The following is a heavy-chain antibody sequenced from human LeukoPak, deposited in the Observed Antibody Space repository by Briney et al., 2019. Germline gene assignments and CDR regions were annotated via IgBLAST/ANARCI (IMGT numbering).Heavy chain of an antibody. V-gene: IGHV4-38-2*01. D-gene: IGHD3-22*01. CDR2: IYHSGST. J-gene: IGHJ4*02. Sequence: PSETLSLTCAVSGYSISSGYYWGWIRQPPGKELERIGSIYHSGSTYYNPSLKSRVTISVDTSKNQFSLKLSSVTAADTAVYYCARLDSSGYGILWYWGQGTLVTVSS. CDR1: GYSISSGYY. CDR3: ARLDSSGYGILWY.